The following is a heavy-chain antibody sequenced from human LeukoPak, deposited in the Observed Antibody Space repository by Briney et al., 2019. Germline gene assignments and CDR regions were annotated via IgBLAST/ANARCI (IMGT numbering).Heavy chain of an antibody. D-gene: IGHD3-3*01. Sequence: GGSLRLSCAPSGFTFGRHGMHWVRQAPGKGLEWVAIISNDGSRKYYAHSVEGRFTISRDNSKNTLYLQMDSLRAEDTAVYYCARDRAWNYFDYWGQGTLVTVSS. CDR1: GFTFGRHG. J-gene: IGHJ4*02. CDR2: ISNDGSRK. V-gene: IGHV3-30*03. CDR3: ARDRAWNYFDY.